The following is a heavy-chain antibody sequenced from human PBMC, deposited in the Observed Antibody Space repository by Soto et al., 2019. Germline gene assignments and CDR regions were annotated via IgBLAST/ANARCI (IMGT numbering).Heavy chain of an antibody. J-gene: IGHJ6*02. V-gene: IGHV3-23*01. Sequence: PGGSLRLSFAASGFTFSSYAMSWVRQSPGKGLEWVSAISGSDNSTYYADSVKGRFTISRDNSKNTLYLQMSSLRADDTAVYYCAPMGVWGQGTTVTVYS. CDR1: GFTFSSYA. CDR3: APMGV. CDR2: ISGSDNST.